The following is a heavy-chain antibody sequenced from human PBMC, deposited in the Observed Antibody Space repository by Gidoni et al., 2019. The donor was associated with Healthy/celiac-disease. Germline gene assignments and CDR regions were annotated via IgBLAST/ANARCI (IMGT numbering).Heavy chain of an antibody. J-gene: IGHJ5*02. Sequence: GPGLVKPSETLSLTCTVSGGSISSYYWSWIRQPPGKGLEWIGYIYYSGSTNYNPSLKSRVTISVDTSKNQFSLKLSSVTAADTAVYYCARGADIVVVPAAMWVNWFDPWGQGTLVTVSS. CDR2: IYYSGST. D-gene: IGHD2-2*01. V-gene: IGHV4-59*01. CDR1: GGSISSYY. CDR3: ARGADIVVVPAAMWVNWFDP.